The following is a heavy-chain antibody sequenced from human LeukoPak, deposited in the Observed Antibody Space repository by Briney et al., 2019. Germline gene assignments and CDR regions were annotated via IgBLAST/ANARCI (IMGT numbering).Heavy chain of an antibody. CDR1: GFTFSSYA. D-gene: IGHD6-13*01. CDR3: AKTSSIAAGYYFDY. J-gene: IGHJ4*02. Sequence: GGSLRLSCAASGFTFSSYAMSWVRQAPGKGLEWVSAISGSGGSTYYADSVKGRFTIFRDNSKNTLYLQMNSLRAEDTAVYYCAKTSSIAAGYYFDYWGQGTLSPSPQ. CDR2: ISGSGGST. V-gene: IGHV3-23*01.